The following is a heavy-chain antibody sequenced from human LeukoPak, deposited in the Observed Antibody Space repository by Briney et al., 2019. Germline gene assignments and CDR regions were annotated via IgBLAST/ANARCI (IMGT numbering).Heavy chain of an antibody. J-gene: IGHJ4*02. D-gene: IGHD3-10*01. CDR3: ARDPHSSGNY. CDR1: GGSVSSYY. Sequence: SETLSLTCTVSGGSVSSYYWGWIRQPPGKGLEWIGSIYYSGSTYYNPSLKSRVTISVDTSKNQFSLKLSSVTAADTAVYYCARDPHSSGNYWGQGTLVTVSS. V-gene: IGHV4-39*07. CDR2: IYYSGST.